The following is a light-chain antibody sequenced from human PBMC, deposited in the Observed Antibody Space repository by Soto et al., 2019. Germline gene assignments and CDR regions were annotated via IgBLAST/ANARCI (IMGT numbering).Light chain of an antibody. CDR1: QGISRW. V-gene: IGKV1-5*01. CDR2: DAS. Sequence: DIQMTQSPSTLSASLGDRVTITCRASQGISRWLAWYQQKPGKAPKVLIYDASNLESGVPSRFSGSGSGTEFPLTISSLQPDDFVTYYCQHYNSYSMYTFGQGTKLEI. CDR3: QHYNSYSMYT. J-gene: IGKJ2*01.